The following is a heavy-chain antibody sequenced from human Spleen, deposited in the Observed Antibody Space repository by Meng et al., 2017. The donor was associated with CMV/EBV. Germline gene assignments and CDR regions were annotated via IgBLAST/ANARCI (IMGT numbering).Heavy chain of an antibody. CDR1: GGSFSGYY. J-gene: IGHJ6*02. CDR2: IYYSGST. Sequence: LRLSCAVYGGSFSGYYRSWIRQHPGKGLEWIGYIYYSGSTYYNPSLKSRVTISVDTSKNQFSLKLRSVTAADSAVYYCARDGGYYDILTGSYYYYGMDVWGQGTTVTVSS. V-gene: IGHV4-31*11. CDR3: ARDGGYYDILTGSYYYYGMDV. D-gene: IGHD3-9*01.